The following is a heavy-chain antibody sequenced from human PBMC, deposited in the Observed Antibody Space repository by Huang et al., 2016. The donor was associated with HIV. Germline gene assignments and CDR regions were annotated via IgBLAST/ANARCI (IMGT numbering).Heavy chain of an antibody. J-gene: IGHJ3*02. Sequence: DEHLVESGGGLVQPGGSVTITCEVSGFNLKNYWMNWVRQAPGKGLEWVGNIRGDGSEKNYVNSVKGRFTIFRDNAKNLLYLQMKSLRAEDTSVYYCATNLQIVVVPPDMGYDAFDMWGQGTMVTVSS. CDR2: IRGDGSEK. CDR1: GFNLKNYW. D-gene: IGHD2-2*01. CDR3: ATNLQIVVVPPDMGYDAFDM. V-gene: IGHV3-7*01.